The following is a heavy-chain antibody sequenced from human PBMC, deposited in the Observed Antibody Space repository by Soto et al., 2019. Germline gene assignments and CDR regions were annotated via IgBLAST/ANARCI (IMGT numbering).Heavy chain of an antibody. CDR3: ANVGIGAVAGSDY. CDR2: IIPILGIA. Sequence: ASVKVSCKASGGTFSSYTISWVRQAPGQGLEWMGRIIPILGIANYAQKFQGRVTITRDTSASTAYMELSSLRSEDTAVYYCANVGIGAVAGSDYWGQGTLVTVSS. D-gene: IGHD6-19*01. CDR1: GGTFSSYT. J-gene: IGHJ4*02. V-gene: IGHV1-69*02.